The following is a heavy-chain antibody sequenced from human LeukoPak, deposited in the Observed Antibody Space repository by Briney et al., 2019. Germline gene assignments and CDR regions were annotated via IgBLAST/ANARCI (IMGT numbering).Heavy chain of an antibody. D-gene: IGHD5-24*01. V-gene: IGHV1-2*02. J-gene: IGHJ6*02. CDR1: AYTFTGYY. CDR2: VDPHTGGT. Sequence: GASVKVSCKASAYTFTGYYMHWVRQAPGQGFEWMGWVDPHTGGTNYGQNFQGRVTVTRDTSISTAYMELSRLRSDDTAVYYCARGMGLDYYAMDVWGQGTTVTVSS. CDR3: ARGMGLDYYAMDV.